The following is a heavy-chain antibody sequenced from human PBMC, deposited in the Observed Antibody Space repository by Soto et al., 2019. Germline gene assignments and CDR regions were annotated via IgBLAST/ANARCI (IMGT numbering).Heavy chain of an antibody. CDR1: GFTFSSYE. J-gene: IGHJ4*02. V-gene: IGHV3-48*03. CDR3: ASSYGDVHFDY. Sequence: AGGSLRLSCAASGFTFSSYEMNWVRQAPGKGLEWVSYISSSGSTIYYADSVKGRFTISRDNAKNSLYLQMNSLRAEDTAVYYCASSYGDVHFDYWGQGTLVTVSS. CDR2: ISSSGSTI. D-gene: IGHD4-17*01.